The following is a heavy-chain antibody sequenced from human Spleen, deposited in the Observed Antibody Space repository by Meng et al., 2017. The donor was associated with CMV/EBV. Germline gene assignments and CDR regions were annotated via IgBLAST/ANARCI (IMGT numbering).Heavy chain of an antibody. CDR3: VREGSGYKYFDY. D-gene: IGHD5-12*01. J-gene: IGHJ4*02. V-gene: IGHV1-46*01. CDR1: GDTFSSHY. CDR2: INPFDSST. Sequence: QVQLVQSGAEVKQPWASIKLSCKASGDTFSSHYIHWVRQAPGQGLEWMGLINPFDSSTDYGRRFRGRVTVTRDTSTSTVYMELSSLRSEDTAIFYCVREGSGYKYFDYWGQGTLVTVSS.